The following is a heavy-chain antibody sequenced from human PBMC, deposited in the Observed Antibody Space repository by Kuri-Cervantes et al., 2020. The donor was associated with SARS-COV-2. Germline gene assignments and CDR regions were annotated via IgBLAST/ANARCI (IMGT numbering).Heavy chain of an antibody. D-gene: IGHD2-2*02. Sequence: SETLSLTCVASGGAINTYNWWTWVRQPPGKGLQWIGEIFHDGSTKSNPSLSLRGRVTMSLDKSKNHFSLNLTSVTAADTAVYYCARESTYTFDIWGQGTLVTVSS. CDR3: ARESTYTFDI. CDR2: IFHDGST. V-gene: IGHV4-4*02. J-gene: IGHJ3*02. CDR1: GGAINTYNW.